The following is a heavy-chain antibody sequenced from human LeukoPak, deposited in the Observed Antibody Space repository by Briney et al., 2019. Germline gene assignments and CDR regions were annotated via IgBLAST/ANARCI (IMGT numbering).Heavy chain of an antibody. CDR2: IYNSGST. Sequence: PSETLSLTCAVSGYSISSGYYWGWIRQPPGKGLEWIGSIYNSGSTHYNPSLKSRVTISVDRSKNQFSLKLRSVTAADTAVYYCASHCSGGSCYEGYNWFDPWGQGTLVTVSS. CDR1: GYSISSGYY. D-gene: IGHD2-15*01. V-gene: IGHV4-38-2*01. CDR3: ASHCSGGSCYEGYNWFDP. J-gene: IGHJ5*02.